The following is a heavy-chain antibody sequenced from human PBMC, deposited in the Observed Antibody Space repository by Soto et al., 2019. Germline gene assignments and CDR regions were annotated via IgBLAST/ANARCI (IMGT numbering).Heavy chain of an antibody. CDR2: IYYSGST. CDR3: ATYGSGSYYNASFDY. V-gene: IGHV4-30-4*01. D-gene: IGHD3-10*01. J-gene: IGHJ4*02. CDR1: GGSISSGDYY. Sequence: SETLSLTCTVSGGSISSGDYYWSWIRQPPGKGLEWIGYIYYSGSTYYNPSLKSRVTISVDTSKNQFSLKLSSVTAADTAVYYCATYGSGSYYNASFDYWGQGTLVTVSS.